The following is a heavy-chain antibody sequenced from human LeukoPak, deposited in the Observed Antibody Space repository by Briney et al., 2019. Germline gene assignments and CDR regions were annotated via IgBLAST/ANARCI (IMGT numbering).Heavy chain of an antibody. D-gene: IGHD3-10*01. J-gene: IGHJ4*02. CDR2: ISGSGGST. CDR3: ARQWFGDY. CDR1: GFTFSSYA. Sequence: GGSLRLSCAASGFTFSSYAMSWVRQAPGKGLEWVSAISGSGGSTYYADSVKGRFAVSRDNAKNSLYLQMNNLRAEDTAVYYCARQWFGDYWGQGTLVTVSS. V-gene: IGHV3-23*01.